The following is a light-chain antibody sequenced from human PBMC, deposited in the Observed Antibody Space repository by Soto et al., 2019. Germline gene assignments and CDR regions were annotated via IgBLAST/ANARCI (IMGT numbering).Light chain of an antibody. V-gene: IGKV1-27*01. J-gene: IGKJ3*01. CDR2: VAS. CDR1: QGISNY. CDR3: QQSYSTLRFT. Sequence: DIQMTQSPSSLSASVGDRVTITCRASQGISNYLAWYQQKPGKVPKLLIYVASTLQSGVPSRFSGSGSGTDFTLTISSLQPEDFATYYCQQSYSTLRFTFGPGTKVDIK.